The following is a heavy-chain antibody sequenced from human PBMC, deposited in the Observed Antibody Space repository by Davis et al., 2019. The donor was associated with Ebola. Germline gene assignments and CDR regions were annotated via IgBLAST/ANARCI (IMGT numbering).Heavy chain of an antibody. Sequence: PGGSLRLSCAASGFTFDDYGMSWVRQAPGKGLEWVSGINWNGGSTGYADSVKGRFTISRDNAKNSLYLQMNSLRAEDTALYYCAREGGYDFWSGYLRYYFDYWGQGTLVTVSS. CDR1: GFTFDDYG. CDR3: AREGGYDFWSGYLRYYFDY. D-gene: IGHD3-3*01. CDR2: INWNGGST. V-gene: IGHV3-20*04. J-gene: IGHJ4*02.